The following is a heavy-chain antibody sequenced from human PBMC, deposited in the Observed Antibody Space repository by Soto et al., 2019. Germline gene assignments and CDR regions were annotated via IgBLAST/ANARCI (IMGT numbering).Heavy chain of an antibody. V-gene: IGHV3-48*01. D-gene: IGHD6-19*01. J-gene: IGHJ3*02. CDR3: ARDLEPDLAVAGTLGAFDI. Sequence: EVQLVESGGGLVQPGGSLRLSCAASGFTFSSYSMNWVRQAPGKGLEWVSYISSSSSTIYYADSVKGRFTISRDNAKNSLYLQMNSLRAEDTAVYYCARDLEPDLAVAGTLGAFDIWGQGTMVTVSS. CDR2: ISSSSSTI. CDR1: GFTFSSYS.